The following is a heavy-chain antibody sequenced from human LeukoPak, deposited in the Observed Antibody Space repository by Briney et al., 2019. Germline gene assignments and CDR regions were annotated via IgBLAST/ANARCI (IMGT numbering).Heavy chain of an antibody. D-gene: IGHD3-3*02. CDR2: ISWDGGST. J-gene: IGHJ6*03. Sequence: AGESLRLSCAASGFTFDDFGISWVRQAPGTGLEWVSGISWDGGSTGYADSVKGRFTISRDNAKNSLYLQMYSLRAEDTALYYCTTSFPQNSFMDVWGKGTTVTVSS. CDR1: GFTFDDFG. V-gene: IGHV3-20*04. CDR3: TTSFPQNSFMDV.